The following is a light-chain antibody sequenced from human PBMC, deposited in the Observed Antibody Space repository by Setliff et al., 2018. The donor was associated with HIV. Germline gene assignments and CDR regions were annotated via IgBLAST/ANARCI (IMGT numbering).Light chain of an antibody. Sequence: QSVLTQPPSVSGAPGQRVTVSCTGNTSNIGAGFDVHWYQQLPETAPKLLIFGYTNRPSGVSNRFSGSKSGNTASLTISGLQAEDEADYYCCSYAGGYVFGAGTKVTVL. CDR3: CSYAGGYV. CDR1: TSNIGAGFD. V-gene: IGLV1-40*01. CDR2: GYT. J-gene: IGLJ1*01.